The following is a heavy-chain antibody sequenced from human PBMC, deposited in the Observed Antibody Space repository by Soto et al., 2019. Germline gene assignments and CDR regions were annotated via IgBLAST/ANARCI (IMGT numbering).Heavy chain of an antibody. CDR2: ISGGGGSTI. D-gene: IGHD3-22*01. Sequence: QVQLVESGGGLVKPGGSLRLSCAASGFTFSDYYMTWIHQAPGKGLEWISYISGGGGSTIYYADSVKGRFTISRDNARNSLYLQMNSLRVEDTAVYYCARQRGYYDSSGLDYWGQGTLVTVPS. J-gene: IGHJ4*02. V-gene: IGHV3-11*01. CDR3: ARQRGYYDSSGLDY. CDR1: GFTFSDYY.